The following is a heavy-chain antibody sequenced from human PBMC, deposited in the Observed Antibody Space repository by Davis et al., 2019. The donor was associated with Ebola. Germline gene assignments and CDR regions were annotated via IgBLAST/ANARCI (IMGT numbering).Heavy chain of an antibody. CDR1: GGTFSTYD. D-gene: IGHD1-26*01. CDR3: ARDLGRYDDH. Sequence: AASVKVSCKASGGTFSTYDINWVRQAPGQGLEWMGRIIPMVGTATYAQKFQGRVTITADKSTSTAYMEMSGLRSEDTAEYYCARDLGRYDDHWGQGTLVTVSS. J-gene: IGHJ4*02. CDR2: IIPMVGTA. V-gene: IGHV1-69*04.